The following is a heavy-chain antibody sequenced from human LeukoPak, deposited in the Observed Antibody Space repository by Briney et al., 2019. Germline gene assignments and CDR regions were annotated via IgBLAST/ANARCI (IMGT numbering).Heavy chain of an antibody. CDR3: AGRVTALYWYFDL. CDR2: IYPGDSDT. D-gene: IGHD2-21*02. Sequence: GESLKISCKGSGYSFTTYWIGWVRQMPGKGLEWMGIIYPGDSDTRYSPSFQGQVTISADKSISTAYLQWSSLKASDTAMYYCAGRVTALYWYFDLWGRGTLVTVSS. CDR1: GYSFTTYW. V-gene: IGHV5-51*01. J-gene: IGHJ2*01.